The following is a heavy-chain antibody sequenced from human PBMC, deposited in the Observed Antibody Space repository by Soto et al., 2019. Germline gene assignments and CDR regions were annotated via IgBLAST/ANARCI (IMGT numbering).Heavy chain of an antibody. CDR3: ARGDRITIFGVVTAYYFAY. CDR1: GGSISSYY. Sequence: SETLSLTCTVSGGSISSYYWSWIRQPPGKGLEWIGYIYYSGSTNYNPSLKSRVTISVDTSKNQFSLKLSSVTAADTAVYYCARGDRITIFGVVTAYYFAYWGQGTLVPVSS. V-gene: IGHV4-59*01. J-gene: IGHJ4*02. CDR2: IYYSGST. D-gene: IGHD3-3*01.